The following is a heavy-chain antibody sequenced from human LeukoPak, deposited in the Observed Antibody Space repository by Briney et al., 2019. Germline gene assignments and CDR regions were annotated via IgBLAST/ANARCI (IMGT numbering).Heavy chain of an antibody. J-gene: IGHJ4*02. D-gene: IGHD3-22*01. Sequence: GGSLRLSCAASGFIFNNYCLVWVRQAPAKGLEWVSAISNDGGGTTYADFVKGRFSVSRDNSKNTLFLQMNSLRAEDTALYYCAKGSSGYFFDLWGQGTLVTVSS. CDR2: ISNDGGGT. CDR3: AKGSSGYFFDL. V-gene: IGHV3-23*01. CDR1: GFIFNNYC.